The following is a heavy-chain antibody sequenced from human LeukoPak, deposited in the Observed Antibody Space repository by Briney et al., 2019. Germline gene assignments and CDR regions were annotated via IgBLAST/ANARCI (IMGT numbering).Heavy chain of an antibody. V-gene: IGHV1-3*03. D-gene: IGHD1-26*01. J-gene: IGHJ4*02. CDR3: ARDNVEGAPFDY. Sequence: ASVKVSCKASGYTFTSYAMHWVRQAPGQRLEWMGWINAGNGNTKYSQEFQGRVTITRDTSASTAYMDLSSLRSEDMAVYYCARDNVEGAPFDYWGQGTLVTVSS. CDR1: GYTFTSYA. CDR2: INAGNGNT.